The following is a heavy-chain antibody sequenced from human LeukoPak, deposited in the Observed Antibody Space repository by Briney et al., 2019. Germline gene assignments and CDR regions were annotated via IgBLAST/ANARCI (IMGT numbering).Heavy chain of an antibody. CDR2: ISSSGSTI. Sequence: PGGSLRLSCAASGFTFSSYEMNWVRQAPGKGLEWVSYISSSGSTIYYADSVKGRFTISRDNAKNSLYLQVNSLRAEDTAVYYCAREREYCGGDCYLRNWYFDLWGRGTLVTVSS. D-gene: IGHD2-21*02. J-gene: IGHJ2*01. CDR1: GFTFSSYE. CDR3: AREREYCGGDCYLRNWYFDL. V-gene: IGHV3-48*03.